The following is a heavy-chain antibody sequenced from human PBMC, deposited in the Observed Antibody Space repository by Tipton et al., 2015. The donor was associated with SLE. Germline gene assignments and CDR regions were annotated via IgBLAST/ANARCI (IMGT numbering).Heavy chain of an antibody. CDR3: AGVEMATTRRGGRDAFDI. CDR2: IYYSGST. J-gene: IGHJ3*02. CDR1: GGSISSYY. V-gene: IGHV4-59*01. D-gene: IGHD5-24*01. Sequence: TLSLTCTVSGGSISSYYWSWIRQPPGKALEWIGYIYYSGSTNYNPSLKSRVTISVDTSKNQFSLKLGSVTAADTAVYYCAGVEMATTRRGGRDAFDIWGQGTMVTVSS.